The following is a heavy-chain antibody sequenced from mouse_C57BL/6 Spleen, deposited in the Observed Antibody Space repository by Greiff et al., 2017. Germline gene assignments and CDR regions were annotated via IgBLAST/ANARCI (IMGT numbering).Heavy chain of an antibody. CDR2: IYPGDGDT. CDR3: ARGATVVGDY. D-gene: IGHD1-1*01. CDR1: GYAFSSYW. Sequence: VHLVESGAELVKPGASVKISCKASGYAFSSYWMNWVKQRPGKGLEWIGQIYPGDGDTNYNGKFKGKATLTADKSSSTAYMQLSSLTSEDSAVYFCARGATVVGDYWGQGTTLTVSS. V-gene: IGHV1-80*01. J-gene: IGHJ2*01.